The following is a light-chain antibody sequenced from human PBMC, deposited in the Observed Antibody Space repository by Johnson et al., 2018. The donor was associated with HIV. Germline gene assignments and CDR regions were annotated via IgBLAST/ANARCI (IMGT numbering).Light chain of an antibody. CDR3: GTWDSSLRAYV. CDR1: SSNIGNNY. Sequence: QSVLTQPPSVSAAAGQKVTISCSGSSSNIGNNYVSWYQQLPHTAPKLLISDNDKRPSGIPDRFSGSKSGASATLAITGLQTGDEADYYCGTWDSSLRAYVFGTGTKVTVL. CDR2: DND. V-gene: IGLV1-51*01. J-gene: IGLJ1*01.